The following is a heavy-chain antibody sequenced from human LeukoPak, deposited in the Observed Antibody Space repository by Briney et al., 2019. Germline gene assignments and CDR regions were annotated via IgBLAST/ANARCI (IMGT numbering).Heavy chain of an antibody. CDR2: ISYEGST. CDR1: GASFSGFF. CDR3: AANRDGYKLPHY. Sequence: PSETLSLTCAVHGASFSGFFWGWIRQSPGKGLEFIGEISYEGSTNYKPSLNSRVTISVDTSKNQFSLKLSSVTAADTAVYYCAANRDGYKLPHYWGQGILVTVSS. J-gene: IGHJ4*02. D-gene: IGHD5-24*01. V-gene: IGHV4-34*01.